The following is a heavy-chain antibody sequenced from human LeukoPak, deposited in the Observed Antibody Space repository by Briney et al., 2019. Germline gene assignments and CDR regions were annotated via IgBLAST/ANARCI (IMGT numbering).Heavy chain of an antibody. CDR1: GGSISSYY. Sequence: SETLSLTCTVSGGSISSYYWSWIRQPPGKGLEWIGYIYYSGSTNYNPSLKSRVTISVDTSKNQFSLKLSSVTAADTAVYYCARDRSGSSGLEYYYYYGMDVWGQGTTVTVSS. CDR3: ARDRSGSSGLEYYYYYGMDV. V-gene: IGHV4-59*01. J-gene: IGHJ6*02. D-gene: IGHD3-22*01. CDR2: IYYSGST.